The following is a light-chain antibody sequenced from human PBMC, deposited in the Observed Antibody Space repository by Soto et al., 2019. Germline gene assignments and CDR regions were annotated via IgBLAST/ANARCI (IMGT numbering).Light chain of an antibody. J-gene: IGKJ1*01. V-gene: IGKV3-15*01. Sequence: ETVMTQSPATLPVSPGERATLSCRASQSVNSNLAWYQQKLGQAPRVLIYGASTRATGIPARFSGSGSGTDFTLTISRLEPEDFAVYFCQYYDSFRTFGQGTKVDNK. CDR3: QYYDSFRT. CDR2: GAS. CDR1: QSVNSN.